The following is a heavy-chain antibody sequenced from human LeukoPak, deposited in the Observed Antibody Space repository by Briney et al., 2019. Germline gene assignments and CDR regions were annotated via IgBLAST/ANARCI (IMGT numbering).Heavy chain of an antibody. CDR3: ARRSLYYYYYYMDV. Sequence: GGSLRLSCEASGFAFGAYSMNSVRQAAGKGLEWVSYISSGSDVIHYADSVKGRFTISRDNARNSLYLQMNSLRAEDTAVYYCARRSLYYYYYYMDVWGKGTTVTVSS. J-gene: IGHJ6*03. CDR2: ISSGSDVI. D-gene: IGHD1-26*01. CDR1: GFAFGAYS. V-gene: IGHV3-48*04.